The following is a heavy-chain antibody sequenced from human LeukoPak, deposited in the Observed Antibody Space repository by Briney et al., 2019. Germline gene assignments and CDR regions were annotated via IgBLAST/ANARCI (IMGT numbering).Heavy chain of an antibody. J-gene: IGHJ6*02. CDR3: ASRKITYDSSGYYYPYYYYGMDV. Sequence: SETLPLTCAVYGGSFSGYYWSWIRQPPGKGLEWIGEINHSGSTNYNPSLKSRVTISVDTSKNQFSLKLSSVAAADTAVYYCASRKITYDSSGYYYPYYYYGMDVWGQGTTVTVSS. D-gene: IGHD3-22*01. CDR2: INHSGST. V-gene: IGHV4-34*01. CDR1: GGSFSGYY.